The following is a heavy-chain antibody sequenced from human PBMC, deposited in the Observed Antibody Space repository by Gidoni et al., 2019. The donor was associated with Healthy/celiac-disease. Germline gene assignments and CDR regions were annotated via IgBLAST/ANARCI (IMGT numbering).Heavy chain of an antibody. J-gene: IGHJ6*02. V-gene: IGHV3-30*04. CDR1: GFTFSSYA. CDR2: ISYDGSNK. Sequence: QVQLVESGGGVVQPGRSLRLSCAASGFTFSSYAMHWVRQAPGKGLEWVAVISYDGSNKYYADSVKGRFTISRDNSKNTLYLQMNSLRAEDTAVYYSARGRLGSGSYPFYYYYGMDVWGQGTTVTVSS. CDR3: ARGRLGSGSYPFYYYYGMDV. D-gene: IGHD3-10*01.